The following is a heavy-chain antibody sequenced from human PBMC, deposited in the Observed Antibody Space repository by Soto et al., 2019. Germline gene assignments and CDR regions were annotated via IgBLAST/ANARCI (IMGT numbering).Heavy chain of an antibody. CDR1: GCSISSYY. Sequence: PSETLSLTCTFSGCSISSYYGSWTRQPPGKGLEWIGYIYYSGSTNYNPSLKSRVTISVDTSKNQFSLKLSSVTAADTAVYYCARVYCSGGSCYGIDYWGQGTLVPSPQ. CDR3: ARVYCSGGSCYGIDY. V-gene: IGHV4-59*08. D-gene: IGHD2-15*01. J-gene: IGHJ4*02. CDR2: IYYSGST.